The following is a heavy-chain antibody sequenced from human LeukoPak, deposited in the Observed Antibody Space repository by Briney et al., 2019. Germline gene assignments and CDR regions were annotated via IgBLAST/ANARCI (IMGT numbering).Heavy chain of an antibody. D-gene: IGHD2-15*01. CDR3: ARDRDGGSAVAGNF. V-gene: IGHV1-2*02. CDR1: GYTFTGSY. CDR2: ISPTTGGT. J-gene: IGHJ4*02. Sequence: VASVKVSFKSSGYTFTGSYIHWVRQAPGQGLEWVGWISPTTGGTNYAQKFQGRVTMTRDTSISTAYMELSRLISDDTAVYYCARDRDGGSAVAGNFWGQGTLVTVSS.